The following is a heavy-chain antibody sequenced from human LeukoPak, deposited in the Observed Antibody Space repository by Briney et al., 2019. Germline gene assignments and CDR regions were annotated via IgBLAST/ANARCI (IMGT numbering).Heavy chain of an antibody. V-gene: IGHV3-23*01. CDR1: GFTSSSYA. CDR3: AKDRGSRVTGTTPWFDP. D-gene: IGHD1-20*01. Sequence: GGSLRLSCAASGFTSSSYAMSWVRQAPGKGLEWVSAISGSGGGTYYADSVKGRFTISRDNSKNTLYLQMNSLRAEDTAVYYCAKDRGSRVTGTTPWFDPWGQGTLVIVS. J-gene: IGHJ5*02. CDR2: ISGSGGGT.